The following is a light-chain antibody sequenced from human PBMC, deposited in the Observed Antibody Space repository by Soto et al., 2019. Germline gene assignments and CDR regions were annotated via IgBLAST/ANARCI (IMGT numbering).Light chain of an antibody. CDR1: QVISSY. Sequence: DIQLTQSPSFLSASVGDRVTITCRASQVISSYLAWYQQKPGKAPKLLIYAESTLQSGVPSRFSGSGSGTEFTLTISSLQPEDFASYYCQQVNRYPFTFGPGTKVDIK. CDR2: AES. V-gene: IGKV1-9*01. J-gene: IGKJ3*01. CDR3: QQVNRYPFT.